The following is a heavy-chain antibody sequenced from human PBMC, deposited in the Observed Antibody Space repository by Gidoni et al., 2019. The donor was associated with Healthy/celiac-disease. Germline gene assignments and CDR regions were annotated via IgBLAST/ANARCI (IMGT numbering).Heavy chain of an antibody. Sequence: QVQLVQSGAEVKKPGSSVKVTCKASAGTFRSYTISWVRQAPGQGLEWMGRIIPILGIANYAQKFQGRVTITADKSTSTAYMELSSLRSEDTAVYYCADSWRGGPSYYYGMDVWGQGTTVTVSS. CDR1: AGTFRSYT. D-gene: IGHD3-16*01. CDR2: IIPILGIA. V-gene: IGHV1-69*02. J-gene: IGHJ6*02. CDR3: ADSWRGGPSYYYGMDV.